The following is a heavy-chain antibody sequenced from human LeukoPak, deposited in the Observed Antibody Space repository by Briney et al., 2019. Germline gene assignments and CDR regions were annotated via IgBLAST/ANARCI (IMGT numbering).Heavy chain of an antibody. D-gene: IGHD3-9*01. Sequence: GGSLRLSCAASGFTFSSYSMNWVRPAPGKGLEWVSSISSSSSYIYYADSVKGRFTISRDNAKNSLYLQMNSLRAEDTAVYYCARDMNYDILTNSWFDPWGQGTLVTVSS. V-gene: IGHV3-21*01. CDR3: ARDMNYDILTNSWFDP. CDR2: ISSSSSYI. J-gene: IGHJ5*02. CDR1: GFTFSSYS.